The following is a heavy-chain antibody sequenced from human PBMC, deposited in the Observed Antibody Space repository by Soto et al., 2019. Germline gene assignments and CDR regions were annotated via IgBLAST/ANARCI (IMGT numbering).Heavy chain of an antibody. Sequence: RQGGSLRLSCAASGFTFSSYSMNWVRQAPGKGLEWVSYISSSSSTIYYADSVKGRFTISRDNAKNSLYLQMNSLRAEDTAVYYCARGANRYYDFWRGLPDMDVWGKGTTVTVSS. CDR3: ARGANRYYDFWRGLPDMDV. V-gene: IGHV3-48*01. CDR2: ISSSSSTI. J-gene: IGHJ6*03. D-gene: IGHD3-3*01. CDR1: GFTFSSYS.